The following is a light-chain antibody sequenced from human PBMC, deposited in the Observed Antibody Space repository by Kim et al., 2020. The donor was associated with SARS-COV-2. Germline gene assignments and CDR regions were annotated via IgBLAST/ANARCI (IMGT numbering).Light chain of an antibody. CDR3: SSYAGSNNVV. Sequence: QSALTQPPSASGSPGQSVTISCPGTSSDVGGYNYVSWYQQHPGKAPKLMIYEVIKRPSGVPDRFSGSKSGNTASLTVSGLQAEDEADYYCSSYAGSNNVVFGGGTQLTVL. CDR2: EVI. CDR1: SSDVGGYNY. V-gene: IGLV2-8*01. J-gene: IGLJ2*01.